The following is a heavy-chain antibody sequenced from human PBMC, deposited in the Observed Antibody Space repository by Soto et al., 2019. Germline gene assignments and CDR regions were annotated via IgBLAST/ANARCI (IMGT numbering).Heavy chain of an antibody. CDR3: ARSTYSSRGSIDY. J-gene: IGHJ4*02. V-gene: IGHV4-31*03. Sequence: PSETLSLTCTVSGGSISSGGYYWSWIRQHPGKGLEWIGYIYYSGSTYYNPSLKSRVTISVDTPKNQFSLKLSSVTAADTAVYYCARSTYSSRGSIDYWGQGTLVTVSS. D-gene: IGHD6-13*01. CDR1: GGSISSGGYY. CDR2: IYYSGST.